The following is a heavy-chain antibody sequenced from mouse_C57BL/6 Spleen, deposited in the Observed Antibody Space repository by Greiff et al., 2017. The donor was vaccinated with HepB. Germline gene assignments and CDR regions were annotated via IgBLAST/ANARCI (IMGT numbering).Heavy chain of an antibody. V-gene: IGHV5-4*01. D-gene: IGHD2-3*01. CDR1: GFTFSSYA. CDR3: ARDRSDGYYFDY. Sequence: EVQVVESGGGLVKPGGSLKLSCAASGFTFSSYAMSWVRQTPEKRLEWVATISDGGSYTYYPDNVKGRFTISRDNAKNNLYLQMSHLKSEDTAMYYCARDRSDGYYFDYWGQGTTLTVSS. J-gene: IGHJ2*01. CDR2: ISDGGSYT.